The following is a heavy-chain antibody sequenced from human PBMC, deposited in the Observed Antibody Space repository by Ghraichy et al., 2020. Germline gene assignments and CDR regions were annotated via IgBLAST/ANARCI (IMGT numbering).Heavy chain of an antibody. Sequence: GGSLRLSCAASGFTFSDHYMDWVRQAPGKGLEWVGRTRNKANSYTTEYAASVKGRFTISRDDSKNSLYLQMNSLKTEDTAVYYCARGGSITGTSRVDYWGQGTLVTVSS. CDR1: GFTFSDHY. CDR3: ARGGSITGTSRVDY. J-gene: IGHJ4*02. CDR2: TRNKANSYTT. D-gene: IGHD1-20*01. V-gene: IGHV3-72*01.